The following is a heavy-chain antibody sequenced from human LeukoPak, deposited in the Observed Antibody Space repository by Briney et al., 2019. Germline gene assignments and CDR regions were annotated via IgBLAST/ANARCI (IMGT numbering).Heavy chain of an antibody. V-gene: IGHV5-10-1*01. Sequence: GESLKISCKGSGYSFTNYWINWVRQMPGKGLEWMGKIDPSDSYTNYSPSFRGHVTISADKSISTAYLQWSSLKASDTAMYYCARSLSSGWPGFGYWGQGALVTVSS. CDR2: IDPSDSYT. CDR1: GYSFTNYW. D-gene: IGHD6-19*01. CDR3: ARSLSSGWPGFGY. J-gene: IGHJ4*02.